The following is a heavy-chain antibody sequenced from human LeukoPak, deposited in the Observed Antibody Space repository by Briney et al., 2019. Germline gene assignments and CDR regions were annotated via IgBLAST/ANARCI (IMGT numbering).Heavy chain of an antibody. CDR3: AVGYSSSWYGSSWFDP. J-gene: IGHJ5*02. D-gene: IGHD6-13*01. CDR2: ISAYNGNT. CDR1: GYTFTSYG. Sequence: ASVKVSCKASGYTFTSYGISWVRQAPGQGLEWMGWISAYNGNTNYAQKLQGRVTMTTDTSTSTAYMELRSLRADDTAVYYCAVGYSSSWYGSSWFDPWGQGTLVTVSS. V-gene: IGHV1-18*01.